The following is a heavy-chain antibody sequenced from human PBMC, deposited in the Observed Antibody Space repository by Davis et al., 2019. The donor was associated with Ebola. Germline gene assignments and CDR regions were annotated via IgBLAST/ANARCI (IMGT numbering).Heavy chain of an antibody. CDR1: GFTFGDYA. CDR3: TSEGERYCSGGSCATGGDY. V-gene: IGHV3-49*04. Sequence: PGGSLRLSCTASGFTFGDYAMSWVRQAPGKGLEWVGFIRSKAYGGTTEYAASVKGRFTISRDDSKSIAYLQMNSLKTEDTAVYYCTSEGERYCSGGSCATGGDYWGQGTLVTVSS. CDR2: IRSKAYGGTT. D-gene: IGHD2-15*01. J-gene: IGHJ4*02.